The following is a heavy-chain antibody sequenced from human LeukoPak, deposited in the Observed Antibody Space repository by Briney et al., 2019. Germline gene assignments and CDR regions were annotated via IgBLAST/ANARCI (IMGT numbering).Heavy chain of an antibody. CDR3: GRAAGAYSSFDY. CDR2: IWYDGSNK. J-gene: IGHJ4*02. Sequence: GGSLRLSCAASRFTFSSYGMHWVRQAPGKGLEWVAVIWYDGSNKYYADSVKGRFTISRDNSKNTLYLQMNSLRAEDTAVYYGGRAAGAYSSFDYWGQGTLVTVSS. D-gene: IGHD4/OR15-4a*01. V-gene: IGHV3-33*01. CDR1: RFTFSSYG.